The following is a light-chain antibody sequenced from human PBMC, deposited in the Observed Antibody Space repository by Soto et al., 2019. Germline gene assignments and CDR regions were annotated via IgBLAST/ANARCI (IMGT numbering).Light chain of an antibody. CDR2: EVS. J-gene: IGLJ1*01. Sequence: QSVLTQPASVSGSPGQSITISCTGTSSDVGSYNLVSWYQQHPGKAPKLMIYEVSKRPSGVSNRFSGSKSGNTASLTISGLRAEDEADYYCCSYAGSSFYVFGTGTKVTV. V-gene: IGLV2-23*02. CDR1: SSDVGSYNL. CDR3: CSYAGSSFYV.